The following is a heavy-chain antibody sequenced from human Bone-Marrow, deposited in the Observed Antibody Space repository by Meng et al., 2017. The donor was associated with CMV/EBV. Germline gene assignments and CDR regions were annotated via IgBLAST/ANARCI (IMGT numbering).Heavy chain of an antibody. J-gene: IGHJ5*02. CDR3: ARGVSYDSSGYYSGLDWFDP. Sequence: FSSYAISWVRQAPGQGLEWMGGIIPIFGTANYAQKFQGRVTITADKSTSTAYMELSSPRSEDTAVYYCARGVSYDSSGYYSGLDWFDPWGQGTLVTVSS. D-gene: IGHD3-22*01. CDR1: FSSYA. CDR2: IIPIFGTA. V-gene: IGHV1-69*06.